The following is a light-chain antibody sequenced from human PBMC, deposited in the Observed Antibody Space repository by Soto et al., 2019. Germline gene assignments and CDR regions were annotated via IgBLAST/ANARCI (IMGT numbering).Light chain of an antibody. CDR2: DAS. Sequence: EIVMTQSPATLSVSPGGRATLSCRASQSVSSNLAWYQQKPGQAPRLLIHDASTRASGIPDRFRGSKSGTDFTLTISSLEPEDFAVYYCQQRSNWPPKITFGQGTRLEIK. V-gene: IGKV3-11*01. CDR1: QSVSSN. J-gene: IGKJ5*01. CDR3: QQRSNWPPKIT.